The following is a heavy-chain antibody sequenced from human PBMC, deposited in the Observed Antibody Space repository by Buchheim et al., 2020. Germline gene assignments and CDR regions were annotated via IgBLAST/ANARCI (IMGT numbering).Heavy chain of an antibody. CDR3: AKMNTIFGVSYYLDY. D-gene: IGHD3-3*01. Sequence: EVQLLESGGGLVQPGGSLRLSCAASGFIFRNYAISWVRQAPGKGLEWVSVISNSGGITYYADSVKGRFTISRDNSRNTVYLQMNSLSADDTALYYCAKMNTIFGVSYYLDYWGQGNL. CDR2: ISNSGGIT. V-gene: IGHV3-23*01. J-gene: IGHJ4*02. CDR1: GFIFRNYA.